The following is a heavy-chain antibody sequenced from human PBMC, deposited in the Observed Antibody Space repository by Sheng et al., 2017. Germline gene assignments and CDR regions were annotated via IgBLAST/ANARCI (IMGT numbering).Heavy chain of an antibody. J-gene: IGHJ4*02. CDR3: ARAWAQVGTAVPPLDH. D-gene: IGHD6-13*01. CDR1: GFTFRSYW. V-gene: IGHV3-7*03. Sequence: EVRLVESGGGLVQPGGSLRLSCAAAGFTFRSYWMTWVRQAPGKGLEWVANVKQDESEKYYVDSVKGRFTISRDNAKNSLYLQMNSLRVDDTAVYYCARAWAQVGTAVPPLDHWGQGNPWSP. CDR2: VKQDESEK.